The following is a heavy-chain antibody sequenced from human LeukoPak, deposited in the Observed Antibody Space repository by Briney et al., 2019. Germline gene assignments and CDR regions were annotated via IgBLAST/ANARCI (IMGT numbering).Heavy chain of an antibody. CDR3: AKDFFGSETGGGAFDI. CDR1: GFTVNSPNF. D-gene: IGHD1-26*01. Sequence: GGSLRLSCAASGFTVNSPNFMNWVRQAPGKGLEWVSAISGSGGSTYYADSVKGRFTISRDNSKNTLYLQMNSLRAEDTAVYYCAKDFFGSETGGGAFDIWGQGTMVTVSS. CDR2: ISGSGGST. V-gene: IGHV3-23*01. J-gene: IGHJ3*02.